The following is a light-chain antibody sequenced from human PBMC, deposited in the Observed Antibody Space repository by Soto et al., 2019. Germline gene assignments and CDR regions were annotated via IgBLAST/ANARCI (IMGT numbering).Light chain of an antibody. V-gene: IGLV2-14*03. J-gene: IGLJ2*01. CDR2: DVS. Sequence: QSVLTQPASVSGSPGQSITISCTGTSSDVGGYNYVSWYQQHPGKAPQLMIYDVSSRPSGVSHRFSGSKSGTTASLTISGLQAEDGAYYFCSSYTAITTTRGFGGGTKLTVL. CDR1: SSDVGGYNY. CDR3: SSYTAITTTRG.